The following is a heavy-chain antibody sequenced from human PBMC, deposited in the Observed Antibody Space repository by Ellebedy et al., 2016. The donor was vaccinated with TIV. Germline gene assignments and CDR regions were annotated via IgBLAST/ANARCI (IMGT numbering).Heavy chain of an antibody. CDR1: GYTFPNYA. Sequence: AASVKVSCKASGYTFPNYAIHWVRQAPGQRLEWMGWINVGNGNTKYSQKFQGRVTITRDTSARTVYMELRSLRSEDTAVYYCARVRIAVAGPSEYWGQGTLVTVSS. CDR2: INVGNGNT. CDR3: ARVRIAVAGPSEY. J-gene: IGHJ4*02. D-gene: IGHD6-19*01. V-gene: IGHV1-3*01.